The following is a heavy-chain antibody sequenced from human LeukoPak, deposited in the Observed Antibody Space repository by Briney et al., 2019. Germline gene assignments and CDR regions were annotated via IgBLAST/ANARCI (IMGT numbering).Heavy chain of an antibody. CDR1: GFTFSSYA. V-gene: IGHV3-30-3*01. Sequence: PGGSLRLSCAASGFTFSSYAMPWVRQAPGKGLEWVAVISYDGSNKYYADSVKGRFTISRDNSKNTLYLQMNSLRAEDTAVYYCARGTRIVGATNWGQGTLVTVSS. CDR2: ISYDGSNK. J-gene: IGHJ4*02. D-gene: IGHD1-26*01. CDR3: ARGTRIVGATN.